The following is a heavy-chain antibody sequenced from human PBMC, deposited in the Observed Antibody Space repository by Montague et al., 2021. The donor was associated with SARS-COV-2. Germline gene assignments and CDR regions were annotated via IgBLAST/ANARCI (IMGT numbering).Heavy chain of an antibody. CDR2: IYYSGST. J-gene: IGHJ4*02. Sequence: TLSLTCTVSGDSINSGSYCWSWIRQPPGKGLEWIGFIYYSGSTYYNPSLRSRLAISVDTSTNQFSLRLSSVTAADTAVYFCARVGGNYHYYFDYWGLGTLVTVSS. CDR3: ARVGGNYHYYFDY. D-gene: IGHD3-22*01. V-gene: IGHV4-31*03. CDR1: GDSINSGSYC.